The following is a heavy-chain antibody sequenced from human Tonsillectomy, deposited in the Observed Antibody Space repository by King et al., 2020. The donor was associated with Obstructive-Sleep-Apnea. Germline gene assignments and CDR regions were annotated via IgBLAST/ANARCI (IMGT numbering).Heavy chain of an antibody. CDR2: INHSGST. CDR1: GGSFSGYY. CDR3: ARRGGGAHVYIVATIKASGYYYYSGMDV. Sequence: VQLQQWGAGLLKPSETLSLTCAVYGGSFSGYYWSWIRQPPGKGLEWIGEINHSGSTNYNPSLKSRVTISVDTSKNQFSLKLSSVTAADTGVYYCARRGGGAHVYIVATIKASGYYYYSGMDVWGQGTTVTVSS. V-gene: IGHV4-34*01. D-gene: IGHD5-12*01. J-gene: IGHJ6*02.